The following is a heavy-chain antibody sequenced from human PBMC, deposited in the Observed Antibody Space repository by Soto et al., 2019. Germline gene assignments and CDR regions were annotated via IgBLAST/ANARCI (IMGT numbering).Heavy chain of an antibody. CDR2: IYHSGST. V-gene: IGHV4-38-2*01. J-gene: IGHJ5*02. CDR3: ARSETYCYDSSGYYMINWFDP. Sequence: SETLSLTCAVSGYSISSGYYWVWIRQPPGKGLEWIWSIYHSGSTYYNPSLKSRVTISVDTSKNQFSLKLSSVTAADTAVYYCARSETYCYDSSGYYMINWFDPWGQGTMVTVSS. D-gene: IGHD3-22*01. CDR1: GYSISSGYY.